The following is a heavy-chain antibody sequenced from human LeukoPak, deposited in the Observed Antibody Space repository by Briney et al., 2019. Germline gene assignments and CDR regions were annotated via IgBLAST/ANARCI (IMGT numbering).Heavy chain of an antibody. D-gene: IGHD3-3*01. V-gene: IGHV4-61*02. J-gene: IGHJ5*02. CDR3: ARDLTIFGVAIMGGWFDP. CDR2: IYTSGST. Sequence: SQTLSLTCTVSGGSISSGSYYWSWIRQPAGKGLEWIGRIYTSGSTNYNPSLKSRVTISVDTSKNQFSLKLSSVTAADTAVYYCARDLTIFGVAIMGGWFDPWGQGTLVTVSS. CDR1: GGSISSGSYY.